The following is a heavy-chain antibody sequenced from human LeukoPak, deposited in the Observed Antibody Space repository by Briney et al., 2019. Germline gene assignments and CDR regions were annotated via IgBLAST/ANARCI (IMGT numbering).Heavy chain of an antibody. D-gene: IGHD6-13*01. CDR1: GFTVSSNY. J-gene: IGHJ6*02. V-gene: IGHV3-66*01. CDR3: ARDQVAAAGYYYYGMDV. Sequence: TGGSLRLSCAASGFTVSSNYMSWVRQAPGKGLEWVSVIYSGGSTYYAASVKGRFTISRDHSKNTLYLQMNSLRAEDTAVYYCARDQVAAAGYYYYGMDVWGQGTTVTVSS. CDR2: IYSGGST.